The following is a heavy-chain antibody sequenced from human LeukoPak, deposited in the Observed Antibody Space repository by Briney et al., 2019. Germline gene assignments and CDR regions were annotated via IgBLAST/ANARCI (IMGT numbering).Heavy chain of an antibody. Sequence: ASVKVSCKASGYTFTGYYMHWVRQAPGQGLEWMGWINPNSGGTDYAQKFQGRVTMTRDTSISTAYMELSRLRSDDTAVYYCARTLAKTFGASLWGQGTMVTVSS. V-gene: IGHV1-2*02. CDR1: GYTFTGYY. J-gene: IGHJ3*01. CDR3: ARTLAKTFGASL. CDR2: INPNSGGT. D-gene: IGHD1-26*01.